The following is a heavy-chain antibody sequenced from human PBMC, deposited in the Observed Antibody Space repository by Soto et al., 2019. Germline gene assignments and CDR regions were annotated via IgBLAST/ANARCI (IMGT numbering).Heavy chain of an antibody. CDR2: INHSGST. V-gene: IGHV4-34*01. CDR3: ASRRMNRSSTSSLDY. Sequence: QMQLQQWGAGLLKPSETLSLTCAVYGGSFSGYYWSWIRQPPGKGLEWIGEINHSGSTNYNPSLKSRVTISVDTSKNQFSLKLSSVTAADTAVYYCASRRMNRSSTSSLDYWGQGTLVTVSS. CDR1: GGSFSGYY. D-gene: IGHD2-2*01. J-gene: IGHJ4*02.